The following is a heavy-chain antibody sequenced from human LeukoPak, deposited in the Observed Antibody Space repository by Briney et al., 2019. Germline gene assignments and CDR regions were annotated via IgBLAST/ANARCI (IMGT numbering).Heavy chain of an antibody. CDR1: GFTVSSNY. J-gene: IGHJ4*02. CDR3: ARAGYYSHYFDY. D-gene: IGHD2-15*01. CDR2: IYSGGST. Sequence: HTGGSLRLSCAASGFTVSSNYMSWVRQAPGKGLEWVSVIYSGGSTYYADSVKGRFTISRDNSKNTLYLQMNSLRAEDTAVYYCARAGYYSHYFDYWGQGTLVTVSS. V-gene: IGHV3-53*01.